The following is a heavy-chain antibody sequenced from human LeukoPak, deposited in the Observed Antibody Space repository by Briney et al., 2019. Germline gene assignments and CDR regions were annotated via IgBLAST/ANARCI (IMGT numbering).Heavy chain of an antibody. CDR2: IYYSGST. D-gene: IGHD4-17*01. CDR1: GGSISSYY. V-gene: IGHV4-59*12. CDR3: ARGPGMTTVTSDAFDI. J-gene: IGHJ3*02. Sequence: SETLSLTCTVSGGSISSYYWSWIRQPPGKGLEWIGYIYYSGSTYYNPSLKSRVTISVDTSKNQFSLKLSSVTAADTAVYYCARGPGMTTVTSDAFDIWGQGTMVTVSS.